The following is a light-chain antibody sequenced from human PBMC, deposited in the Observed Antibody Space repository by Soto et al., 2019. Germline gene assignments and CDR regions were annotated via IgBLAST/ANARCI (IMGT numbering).Light chain of an antibody. V-gene: IGKV1-5*03. CDR2: KAS. Sequence: DIQMTQSPSTLSASVGDRVTITCRASQSISNSLAWYQQKPGKAPKLLIYKASNLEGGVPSRFSGSGSGTEFTLTISSLRPDDFATYYCQQYHNYAYTFGQGTKVEV. J-gene: IGKJ1*01. CDR1: QSISNS. CDR3: QQYHNYAYT.